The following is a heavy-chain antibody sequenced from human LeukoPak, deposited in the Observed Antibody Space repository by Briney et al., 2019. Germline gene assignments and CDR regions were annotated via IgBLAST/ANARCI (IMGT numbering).Heavy chain of an antibody. CDR2: ISGSGGST. Sequence: GGSLGLSCAASGFPFISYAMSWVRQAPGKGLEWVSAISGSGGSTYYADSVKGRFTISRDNSKNTLYLQMNSLRAEDTAVYYCAKDLVTMVRGVIPSPFDYWGQGTLVTVSS. J-gene: IGHJ4*02. CDR3: AKDLVTMVRGVIPSPFDY. CDR1: GFPFISYA. D-gene: IGHD3-10*01. V-gene: IGHV3-23*01.